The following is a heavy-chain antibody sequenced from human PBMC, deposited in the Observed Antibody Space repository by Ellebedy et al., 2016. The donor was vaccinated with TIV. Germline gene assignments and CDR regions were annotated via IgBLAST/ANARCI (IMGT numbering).Heavy chain of an antibody. CDR1: GDSISSSSSF. CDR3: ASERSQDNAFDI. V-gene: IGHV4-39*01. Sequence: SETLSLXCTVSGDSISSSSSFWVWIRQPPGQGLEWIGAIYYSGSTYYNPSLKSRVTISADTSKNQFSLKLSSVTAADTAVYYCASERSQDNAFDIWGQGTMVTVSS. J-gene: IGHJ3*02. CDR2: IYYSGST.